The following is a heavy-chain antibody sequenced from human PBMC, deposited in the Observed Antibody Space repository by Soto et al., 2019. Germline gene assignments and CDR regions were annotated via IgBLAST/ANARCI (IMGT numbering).Heavy chain of an antibody. Sequence: SETLSLTCTVSGGSISSSSYYWGWIRQPPGKGLEWIGSIYYSGSTYYNPSLKSRVTISVDTSKNQFSLKLSSATAADSAVYYCARLYCSGGSCYFDPWGQGTLVTVSS. CDR2: IYYSGST. J-gene: IGHJ5*02. V-gene: IGHV4-39*01. D-gene: IGHD2-15*01. CDR3: ARLYCSGGSCYFDP. CDR1: GGSISSSSYY.